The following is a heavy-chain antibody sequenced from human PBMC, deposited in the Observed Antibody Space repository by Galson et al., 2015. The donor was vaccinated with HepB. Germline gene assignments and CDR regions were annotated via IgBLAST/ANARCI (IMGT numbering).Heavy chain of an antibody. V-gene: IGHV3-23*01. CDR1: GFTFSSYA. D-gene: IGHD4-23*01. J-gene: IGHJ4*02. Sequence: SLRLSCAASGFTFSSYAMSWVRQAPGKGLEWVSAISGSGGSTYYADSVKGRFTISRDNSKNTLYLQMNSLRAEDTAVYYCASLLGGNPSPADYWGQGTLVTVSS. CDR2: ISGSGGST. CDR3: ASLLGGNPSPADY.